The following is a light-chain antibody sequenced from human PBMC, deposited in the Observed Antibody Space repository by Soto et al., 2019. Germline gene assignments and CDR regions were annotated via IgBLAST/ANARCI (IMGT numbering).Light chain of an antibody. CDR2: LGS. CDR1: QSLLHSNGYNY. V-gene: IGKV2-28*01. J-gene: IGKJ1*01. CDR3: MQALQTPA. Sequence: DIVMTQSPLSLPVTPGEPASISCRSSQSLLHSNGYNYLDWYLQKPGQSPQLLIYLGSNRASGVPDRFSGSGSGTDFTLXXXXVEAEDVGVYYCMQALQTPAFGQGTKVEIK.